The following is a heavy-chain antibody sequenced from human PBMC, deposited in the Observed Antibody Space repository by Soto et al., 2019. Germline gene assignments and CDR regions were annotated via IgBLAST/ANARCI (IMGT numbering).Heavy chain of an antibody. J-gene: IGHJ6*02. D-gene: IGHD2-8*01. CDR2: ISGSGGST. V-gene: IGHV3-23*01. Sequence: EVQLLESGGGLVQPGGSLRLSCAASGFTFSSYAMSWVRQAPGKGLEWVSAISGSGGSTYYADSVKGRFTISRDNSKNTLYLQMNSLRAEDTAVYYCAKYIVLMVYAVGGMDVWGQGTTVTVSS. CDR3: AKYIVLMVYAVGGMDV. CDR1: GFTFSSYA.